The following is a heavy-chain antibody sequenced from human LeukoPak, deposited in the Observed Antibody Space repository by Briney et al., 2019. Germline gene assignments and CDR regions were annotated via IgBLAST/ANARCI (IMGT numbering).Heavy chain of an antibody. D-gene: IGHD3-10*01. V-gene: IGHV3-15*01. CDR1: GFTFSNAW. Sequence: GGSLRLSCAASGFTFSNAWMSWVRQAPGKGLEWVGRIKSKGDGGTADYASPLQGRFTISRDDSTSTLYLQVNSLKTEDTAVYFCPPFRKARNYVIIVYSCSGGQEPRVT. CDR2: IKSKGDGGTA. J-gene: IGHJ4*02. CDR3: PPFRKARNYVIIVYSCS.